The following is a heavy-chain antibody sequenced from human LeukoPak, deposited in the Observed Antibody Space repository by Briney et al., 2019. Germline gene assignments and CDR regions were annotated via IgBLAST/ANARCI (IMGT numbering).Heavy chain of an antibody. CDR1: GFTFSDYY. D-gene: IGHD3-9*01. CDR3: ARVHYDILTGYSPHFDY. J-gene: IGHJ4*02. Sequence: PGGSLRLSCAASGFTFSDYYMSWIRQAPGKGLEWVSYISSRSSYTNYADSVKGRFTISRDNAKNSLYLQMDSLRAEDTAVYFCARVHYDILTGYSPHFDYWGQGTLVTVSS. CDR2: ISSRSSYT. V-gene: IGHV3-11*05.